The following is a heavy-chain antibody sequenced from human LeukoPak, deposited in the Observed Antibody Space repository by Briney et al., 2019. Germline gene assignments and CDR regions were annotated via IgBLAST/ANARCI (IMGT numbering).Heavy chain of an antibody. Sequence: SETLSLTCTVSGGSLSSYYWGWIRQPPGEGLEWIGYIYYSGSAKYNPSLKSRVTISVDTSKNQFSLKLSSVTAGDTAVYYCARAPGIAAAGTHFDFWGQGTLVTVSS. J-gene: IGHJ4*02. CDR2: IYYSGSA. CDR3: ARAPGIAAAGTHFDF. D-gene: IGHD6-13*01. V-gene: IGHV4-59*01. CDR1: GGSLSSYY.